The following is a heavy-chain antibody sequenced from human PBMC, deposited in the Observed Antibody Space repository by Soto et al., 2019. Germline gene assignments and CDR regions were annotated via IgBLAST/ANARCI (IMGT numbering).Heavy chain of an antibody. CDR2: IIPIFGTA. D-gene: IGHD3-16*02. CDR1: GGTFSSYA. V-gene: IGHV1-69*01. Sequence: QVQLVQSGAEVKKPGSSVKVSCKASGGTFSSYAISWVRQAPGQGLEWMGGIIPIFGTANYAQKFKGRVTITADESTRTACMELGSLRSEVRAVYYCARDGGGLRLGALSFPIPYYYYGMDVWGQGTTVTVSS. J-gene: IGHJ6*02. CDR3: ARDGGGLRLGALSFPIPYYYYGMDV.